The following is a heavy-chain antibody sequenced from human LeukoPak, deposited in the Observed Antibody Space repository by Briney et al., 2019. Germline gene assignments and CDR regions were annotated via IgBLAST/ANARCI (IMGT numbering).Heavy chain of an antibody. Sequence: SETLSLTCTVSGGSISTSSYFWGWIRQPPGKGLEWIGSIYYSGTTYYNPSLKSRVTISVDTSKNQFSLNLSSVTAADTAVYYCARGRDSSSWYFLDSYFDYWGQGTLVTVSS. CDR1: GGSISTSSYF. J-gene: IGHJ4*02. V-gene: IGHV4-39*07. D-gene: IGHD6-13*01. CDR2: IYYSGTT. CDR3: ARGRDSSSWYFLDSYFDY.